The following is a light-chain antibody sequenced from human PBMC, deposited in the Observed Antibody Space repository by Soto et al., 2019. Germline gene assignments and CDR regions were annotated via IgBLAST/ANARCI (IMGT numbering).Light chain of an antibody. V-gene: IGLV2-8*01. CDR2: QVT. J-gene: IGLJ1*01. Sequence: QSALTQPPSASGSPGQSVTISCTGTSSDVGAYNYVSWYQQHPGKAPKLLLYQVTKRPSGVPDRFSASKSGNTASLTVSGLQAEDEAYYYCSSKAGNNFYVFGTGTKVTVL. CDR1: SSDVGAYNY. CDR3: SSKAGNNFYV.